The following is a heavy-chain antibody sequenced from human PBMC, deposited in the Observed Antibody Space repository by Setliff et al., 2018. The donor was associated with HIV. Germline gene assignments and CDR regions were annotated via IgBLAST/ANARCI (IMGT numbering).Heavy chain of an antibody. Sequence: GGSLRLSCVASGFGFPNYAMGWVRQAPGKGLEWVSSVSVSGGSTYYAEAVKGRFTISRENSKNTVFLEMSSLRAEDTAVYFCTKAIYGVVMDCFDSWGRGTLVTVSS. J-gene: IGHJ4*02. CDR1: GFGFPNYA. CDR3: TKAIYGVVMDCFDS. CDR2: VSVSGGST. D-gene: IGHD3-3*01. V-gene: IGHV3-23*01.